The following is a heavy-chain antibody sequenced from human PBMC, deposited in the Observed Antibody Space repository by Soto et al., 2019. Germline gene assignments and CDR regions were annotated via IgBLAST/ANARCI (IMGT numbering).Heavy chain of an antibody. CDR1: GFTFDDYA. V-gene: IGHV3-43D*04. CDR2: ISWDGGST. J-gene: IGHJ6*02. CDR3: AKVGGYSYGYYYGMDV. Sequence: SGGSLRLSCGASGFTFDDYAMRWVRQAPGKGLEWVSLISWDGGSTYYADSVKGRSTISRDNSKNSLYLQMNSLRAEDTALYYCAKVGGYSYGYYYGMDVWGQGTTVTVSS. D-gene: IGHD5-18*01.